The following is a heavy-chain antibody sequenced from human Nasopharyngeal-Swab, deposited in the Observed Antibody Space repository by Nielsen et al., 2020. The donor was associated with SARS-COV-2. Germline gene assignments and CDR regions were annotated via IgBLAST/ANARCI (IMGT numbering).Heavy chain of an antibody. V-gene: IGHV3-7*01. CDR3: ARLSGSSWDFDL. D-gene: IGHD6-13*01. Sequence: GGSLRLSCAASGFTLSSFWMTWVRQAPGKGLEWVANIKQDGSEKYYVDSVKGRFTISRDKAKNSLYLQMNSLRAEDTAVYYCARLSGSSWDFDLWGRGTLVTVSS. J-gene: IGHJ2*01. CDR2: IKQDGSEK. CDR1: GFTLSSFW.